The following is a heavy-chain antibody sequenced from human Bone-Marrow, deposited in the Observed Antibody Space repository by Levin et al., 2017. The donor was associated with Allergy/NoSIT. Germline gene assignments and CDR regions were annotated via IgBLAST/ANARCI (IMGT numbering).Heavy chain of an antibody. D-gene: IGHD3-10*01. CDR2: ISGSGDTK. Sequence: GGSLRLSCAASGLTFSNYAMSWVRQAPGKGLEWVSDISGSGDTKYYADSVKGRFTISRDNSKNTLYLQMNSLRAEDTAVYYCAKCKYSEVLWFDYWGQGTLVTVSS. CDR3: AKCKYSEVLWFDY. CDR1: GLTFSNYA. V-gene: IGHV3-23*01. J-gene: IGHJ4*02.